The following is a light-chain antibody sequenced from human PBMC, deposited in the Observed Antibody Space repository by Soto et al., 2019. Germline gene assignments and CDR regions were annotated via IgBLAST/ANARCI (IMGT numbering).Light chain of an antibody. J-gene: IGKJ1*01. CDR1: QGISDY. V-gene: IGKV1-27*01. CDR2: AAS. Sequence: DIQMTQSPSSLSASVGDRVTITCRASQGISDYLAWYQQKPGKVPKILIYAASTLQSGVPSRFRGSGAGTDFNLTIIRLQPEDVATYFCQKYNSAPRTFGQGTKVEIK. CDR3: QKYNSAPRT.